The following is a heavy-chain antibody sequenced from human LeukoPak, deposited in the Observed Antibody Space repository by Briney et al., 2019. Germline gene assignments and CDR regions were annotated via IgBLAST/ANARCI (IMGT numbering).Heavy chain of an antibody. J-gene: IGHJ1*01. CDR3: ARRGGLGSGSYYNEYFQH. V-gene: IGHV1-69*01. CDR1: GGTFSSYA. D-gene: IGHD3-10*01. Sequence: SVKVSCKASGGTFSSYAISWVRQAPGQGLEWMGGIIPIFGTANYAQKFQGRVTITADESTGTAYMELSSLRSEDTAVYYCARRGGLGSGSYYNEYFQHWGQGTLVTVSS. CDR2: IIPIFGTA.